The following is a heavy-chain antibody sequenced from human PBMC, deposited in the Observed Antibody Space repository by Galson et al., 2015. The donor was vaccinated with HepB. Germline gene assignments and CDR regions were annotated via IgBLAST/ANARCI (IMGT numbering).Heavy chain of an antibody. V-gene: IGHV4-39*01. CDR2: IYYSGGT. Sequence: SETLSLTCTVSGGSISNSNYYWAWIRQPPGKGLEWIGNIYYSGGTFYNSSLKSRVTISVDTSKNQFSLMLSSVTAADTAIFYCVRQGHSRGDNYFQYWGQGTLVTVSS. D-gene: IGHD4-17*01. CDR1: GGSISNSNYY. J-gene: IGHJ1*01. CDR3: VRQGHSRGDNYFQY.